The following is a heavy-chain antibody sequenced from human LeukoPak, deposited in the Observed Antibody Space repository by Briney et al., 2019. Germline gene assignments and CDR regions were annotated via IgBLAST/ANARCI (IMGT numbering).Heavy chain of an antibody. CDR3: VRGTIAVGGTDY. D-gene: IGHD6-13*01. CDR1: GFTFSGYW. Sequence: GGSLRLSCAASGFTFSGYWMHWVRQAPGKGRIWVSRLNTDGRTTNYADFVKGRFTISRDNARNTLYLQMNSLRPDDTAVYYCVRGTIAVGGTDYWGQGTLVTVSS. CDR2: LNTDGRTT. V-gene: IGHV3-74*01. J-gene: IGHJ4*02.